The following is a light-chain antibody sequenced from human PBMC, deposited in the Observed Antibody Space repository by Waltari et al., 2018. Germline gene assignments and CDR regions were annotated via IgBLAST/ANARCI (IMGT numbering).Light chain of an antibody. Sequence: DIQMTQSPSSLSASVGDRVTITCRASQSIRSYLNWYQQKPGKAPKLLIYAPSSLQSGVPSRFSGSGSGTDFTLTISSLQPEDFATYYCQQSYSTPYTFGQGTKLEIK. V-gene: IGKV1-39*01. J-gene: IGKJ2*01. CDR2: APS. CDR1: QSIRSY. CDR3: QQSYSTPYT.